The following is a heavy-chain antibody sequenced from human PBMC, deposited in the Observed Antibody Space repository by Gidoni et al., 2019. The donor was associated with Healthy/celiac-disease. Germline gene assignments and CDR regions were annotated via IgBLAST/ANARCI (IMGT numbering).Heavy chain of an antibody. D-gene: IGHD3-10*01. CDR1: GGSIRSGDYY. Sequence: QVQLQESGPGLVTPSQTLSLTCTVSGGSIRSGDYYWRWIRQPPGKGLEWIGYIYYSGSTYYNPSLKSRVTISVDTSKNQFSLKLSSVTAADTAVYYCARGQGSGVYYFDYWGQGTLVTVSS. CDR2: IYYSGST. J-gene: IGHJ4*02. CDR3: ARGQGSGVYYFDY. V-gene: IGHV4-30-4*01.